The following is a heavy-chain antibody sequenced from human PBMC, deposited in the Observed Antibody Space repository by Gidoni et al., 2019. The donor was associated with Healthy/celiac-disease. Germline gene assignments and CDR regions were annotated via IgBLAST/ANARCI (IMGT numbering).Heavy chain of an antibody. Sequence: QVQLRQWGAGLLKPSETLSLTCGVYGGSFSGYYWTWIRQPPGKGLEWIGEINHSGSTNYNPSLKSRVTTSVDTSKKQFSLNLSSVTAADTAVYYCARRGRGLEGQVYYYYYGMDVWGQGTTVTVSS. CDR1: GGSFSGYY. V-gene: IGHV4-34*01. CDR3: ARRGRGLEGQVYYYYYGMDV. D-gene: IGHD3-10*01. J-gene: IGHJ6*02. CDR2: INHSGST.